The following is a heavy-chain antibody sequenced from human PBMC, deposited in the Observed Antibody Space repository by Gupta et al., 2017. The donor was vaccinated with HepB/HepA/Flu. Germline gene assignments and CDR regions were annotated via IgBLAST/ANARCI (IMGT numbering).Heavy chain of an antibody. CDR3: ARLKLAGNYPDWFDP. V-gene: IGHV4-39*01. D-gene: IGHD1-1*01. J-gene: IGHJ5*02. CDR2: IYYSGKT. CDR1: GESITSSSYH. Sequence: QLQLQESGPGLVKPAATLSLTCIISGESITSSSYHWGWIRQPPGKGLECIGSIYYSGKTYYNPSLESRVTISIDTSKNQFSLKLSSVTATDTAVYYCARLKLAGNYPDWFDPWGQGTLVTVSS.